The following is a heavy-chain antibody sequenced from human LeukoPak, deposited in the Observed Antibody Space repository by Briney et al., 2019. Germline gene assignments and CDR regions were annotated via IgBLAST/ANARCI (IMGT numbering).Heavy chain of an antibody. CDR1: GFTFSGSA. Sequence: GGSLRLSCAASGFTFSGSAMHWVRQASGKGLEWVGRIRSKANSYATAYAASVKGRFTISRDDSKNTAYLQMNSLKTEDTAVYYCTRDLYGSGSYYNYFDYWGQGTLVTVSS. V-gene: IGHV3-73*01. D-gene: IGHD3-10*01. CDR2: IRSKANSYAT. CDR3: TRDLYGSGSYYNYFDY. J-gene: IGHJ4*02.